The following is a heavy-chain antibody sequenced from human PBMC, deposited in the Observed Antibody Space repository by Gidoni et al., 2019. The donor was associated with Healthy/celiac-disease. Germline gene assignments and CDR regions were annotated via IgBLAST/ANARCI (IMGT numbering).Heavy chain of an antibody. CDR3: ARDESGSYLADAFDI. CDR1: GFTFSSYS. Sequence: EVQLVESGGGLVQPGGSLRLSCAAAGFTFSSYSMNWVRQAPGQGLEWVGYISSGSGTIYYADSVKGRFIISRDNAKNSLYLQMNSLRAEDTAVYFCARDESGSYLADAFDIWGQGTVVTVSS. V-gene: IGHV3-48*04. CDR2: ISSGSGTI. J-gene: IGHJ3*02. D-gene: IGHD1-26*01.